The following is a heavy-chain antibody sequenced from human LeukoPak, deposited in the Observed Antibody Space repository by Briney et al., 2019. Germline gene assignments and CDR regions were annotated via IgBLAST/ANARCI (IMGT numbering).Heavy chain of an antibody. CDR3: ARDQGIAAAGTFDY. CDR1: GRSISSYY. Sequence: SETLSLTRTASGRSISSYYWSWIRNPAGEGLEWIRRIYTSGSTNYNPSLKSRVTMSVDTSKNQFSLKLSSVTAADTAVYYCARDQGIAAAGTFDYWGQGTLVTVSS. J-gene: IGHJ4*02. V-gene: IGHV4-4*07. D-gene: IGHD6-13*01. CDR2: IYTSGST.